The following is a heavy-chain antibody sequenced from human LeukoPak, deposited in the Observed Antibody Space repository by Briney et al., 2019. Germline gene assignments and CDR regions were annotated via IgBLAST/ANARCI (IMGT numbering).Heavy chain of an antibody. CDR2: ISSSSSYI. CDR3: AKKLNKVDTAMVESDAFDI. V-gene: IGHV3-21*01. D-gene: IGHD5-18*01. Sequence: PGGSLRLSCAASGFTFSSYSMNWVRQAPGKGLEWVSSISSSSSYIYYADSVKGRFTISRDNAKNSLYLQMNSLRAEDTAVYYCAKKLNKVDTAMVESDAFDIWGQGTMVTVSS. J-gene: IGHJ3*02. CDR1: GFTFSSYS.